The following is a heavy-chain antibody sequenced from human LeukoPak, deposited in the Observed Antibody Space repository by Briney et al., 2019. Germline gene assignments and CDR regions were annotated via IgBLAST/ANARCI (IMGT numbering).Heavy chain of an antibody. J-gene: IGHJ4*02. CDR3: ARGLSYYYFDY. V-gene: IGHV3-66*01. D-gene: IGHD3-10*01. CDR1: GFTVSSNY. CDR2: IYSGGST. Sequence: GGSLRLSCAASGFTVSSNYMSWVRQAPGKGLEWVSVIYSGGSTYYADSVKGRFTISRDNSKNTLYLQMNSLRAEDTAVYYCARGLSYYYFDYWGQGTLVTVSS.